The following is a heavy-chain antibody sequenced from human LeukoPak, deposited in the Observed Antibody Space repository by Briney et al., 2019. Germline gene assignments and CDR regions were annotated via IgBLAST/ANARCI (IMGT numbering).Heavy chain of an antibody. CDR2: IWYDGSNK. Sequence: GGSLRLSCAASGFTFSSYGMHWVRQAPGKGLEWVAVIWYDGSNKYYADSVKGRFTISRDNSKNTLYLQMNSLRAEDTAVYYCARENRDLHAGDDFDYWGQGTLVTVSS. CDR1: GFTFSSYG. V-gene: IGHV3-33*01. J-gene: IGHJ4*02. D-gene: IGHD3-16*01. CDR3: ARENRDLHAGDDFDY.